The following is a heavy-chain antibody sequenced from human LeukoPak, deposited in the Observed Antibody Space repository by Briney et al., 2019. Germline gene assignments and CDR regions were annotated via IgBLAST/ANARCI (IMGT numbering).Heavy chain of an antibody. J-gene: IGHJ5*02. D-gene: IGHD6-6*01. CDR3: ARELSSSSSIGTNWFDP. CDR1: GYTFTGYY. V-gene: IGHV1-2*02. Sequence: ASVKVSCKASGYTFTGYYMHWVRQAPGQGLEWMGWINPNSGGTNYAQKSQGRVTMTRDTSISTAYMELSRLRSDDTAVYYCARELSSSSSIGTNWFDPWGQGTLVTVSS. CDR2: INPNSGGT.